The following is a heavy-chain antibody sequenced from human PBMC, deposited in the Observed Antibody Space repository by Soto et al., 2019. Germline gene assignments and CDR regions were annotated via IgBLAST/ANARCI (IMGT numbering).Heavy chain of an antibody. Sequence: PSDTPSLTGPNSGGSVSSGDYYWRWIRQTPRKGLEWIGYIYYSGSTYYNPSLKSRVTISVDTSKNQFSLNLSSVSAADTAVYYCARVPVRKYYGAGSYNNYYFGMDVWGQGTTVTVSS. V-gene: IGHV4-30-4*02. CDR3: ARVPVRKYYGAGSYNNYYFGMDV. J-gene: IGHJ6*02. CDR1: GGSVSSGDYY. D-gene: IGHD3-10*01. CDR2: IYYSGST.